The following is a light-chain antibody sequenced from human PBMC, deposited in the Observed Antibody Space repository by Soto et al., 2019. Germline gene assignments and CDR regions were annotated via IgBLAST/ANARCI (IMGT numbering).Light chain of an antibody. CDR1: TSDIGTYNY. V-gene: IGLV2-14*01. CDR2: EVS. CDR3: SSYGSSTTLDVL. Sequence: QSALTQPASVSGSPGQSITISCTGTTSDIGTYNYVSWYQHRPGTAPKLMIYEVSNRPSGVSNRFSGSKSGYTASLTISGLQADDEADYYCSSYGSSTTLDVLFGGGTKLTVL. J-gene: IGLJ2*01.